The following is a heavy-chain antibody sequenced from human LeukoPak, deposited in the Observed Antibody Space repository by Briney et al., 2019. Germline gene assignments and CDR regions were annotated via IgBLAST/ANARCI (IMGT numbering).Heavy chain of an antibody. V-gene: IGHV1-69*13. D-gene: IGHD6-19*01. CDR2: IIPIFGTA. CDR3: AREIMYSSGWVHDY. CDR1: GYTFTSYA. Sequence: GASVKVSCKASGYTFTSYAISWVRQAPGQGLEWMGGIIPIFGTANYAQKFQGRVTITADESTSTAYMELSSLRSEDTAVYYCAREIMYSSGWVHDYWGQGTLVTVSS. J-gene: IGHJ4*02.